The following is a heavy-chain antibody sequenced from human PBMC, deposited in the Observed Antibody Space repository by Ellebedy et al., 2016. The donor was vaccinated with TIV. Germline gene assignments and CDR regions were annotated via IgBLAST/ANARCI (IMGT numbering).Heavy chain of an antibody. Sequence: AASVKVSCKASGYSFTGYYMHWVRQAPGQGLEWMGWISPNNGGISYAQKFQGRVTMTRDTSISTAYMELSRLRSDDTAVYYCARGYYDGYYYYGMDVWGQGTTVTVSS. CDR3: ARGYYDGYYYYGMDV. CDR2: ISPNNGGI. D-gene: IGHD3-22*01. J-gene: IGHJ6*02. V-gene: IGHV1-2*02. CDR1: GYSFTGYY.